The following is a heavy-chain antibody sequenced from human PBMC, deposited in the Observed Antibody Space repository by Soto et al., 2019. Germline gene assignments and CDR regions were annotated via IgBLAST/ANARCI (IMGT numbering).Heavy chain of an antibody. CDR3: ARDTLADWDWFDP. Sequence: PSETLSLTCTVSGGSISSGGYYWSWIRQHPGKGLEWIGYIYYSGSTYYNPSLKSRVTISVDTSKNQFSLKLSSVTAADTAVYYCARDTLADWDWFDPWGQGTLVTVS. V-gene: IGHV4-31*03. CDR2: IYYSGST. D-gene: IGHD2-21*01. CDR1: GGSISSGGYY. J-gene: IGHJ5*02.